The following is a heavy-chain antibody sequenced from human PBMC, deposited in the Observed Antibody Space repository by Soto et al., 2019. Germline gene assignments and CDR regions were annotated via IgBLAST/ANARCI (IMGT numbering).Heavy chain of an antibody. CDR2: IYWNDDN. CDR1: GFSLSTSGVG. CDR3: AHTTIYFGVVIHFDY. Sequence: SGPTLVNPTPTLTLTCTFSGFSLSTSGVGVGWIRQPPGKAMEWLALIYWNDDNRYSPSLKSRLTITKDTSKNQVVLTMTNMDPVDTATYYCAHTTIYFGVVIHFDYWGQGTLVTVSS. D-gene: IGHD3-3*01. V-gene: IGHV2-5*01. J-gene: IGHJ4*02.